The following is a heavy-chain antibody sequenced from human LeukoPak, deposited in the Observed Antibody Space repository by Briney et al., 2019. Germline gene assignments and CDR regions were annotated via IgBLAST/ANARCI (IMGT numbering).Heavy chain of an antibody. Sequence: SETLSLTCAVYGGSFSGYYWSWIRQPPGKGLEWIGEINHSGSTNYNPSLKSRVTISVDTSKNQFSLKLSSVTAADTAVYYCARGSIVATIVSFDYWGQGTLVTVSS. D-gene: IGHD5-12*01. CDR1: GGSFSGYY. J-gene: IGHJ4*02. V-gene: IGHV4-34*01. CDR2: INHSGST. CDR3: ARGSIVATIVSFDY.